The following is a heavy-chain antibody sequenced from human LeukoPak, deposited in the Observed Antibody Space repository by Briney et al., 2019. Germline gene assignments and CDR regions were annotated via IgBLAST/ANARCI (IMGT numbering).Heavy chain of an antibody. J-gene: IGHJ6*03. CDR2: IYTSGST. CDR1: GGSISSYY. V-gene: IGHV4-4*07. Sequence: PSETLSLTCTVSGGSISSYYWSWIRQPAGKGLEWIGRIYTSGSTNYNPSLKSRVTMSVDTSKNQFSLKLSSVTAADTAVYYCAREPRGYKKYYYYYYMDVWGKGTTVTVSS. D-gene: IGHD5-24*01. CDR3: AREPRGYKKYYYYYYMDV.